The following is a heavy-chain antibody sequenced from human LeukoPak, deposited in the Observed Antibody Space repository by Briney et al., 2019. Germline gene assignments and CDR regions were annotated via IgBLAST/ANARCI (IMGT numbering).Heavy chain of an antibody. V-gene: IGHV3-21*01. CDR1: GFTFSSYS. Sequence: PGGSLRLSCAASGFTFSSYSMNWVRQAPGKGLEWVSSISSSSSYISYADSVKGRFTISRDNAKNSLYLQMNSLRAEDTAIFYCARVNPLMAPGAFDIWGQGTMVAVSS. D-gene: IGHD2-8*01. J-gene: IGHJ3*02. CDR3: ARVNPLMAPGAFDI. CDR2: ISSSSSYI.